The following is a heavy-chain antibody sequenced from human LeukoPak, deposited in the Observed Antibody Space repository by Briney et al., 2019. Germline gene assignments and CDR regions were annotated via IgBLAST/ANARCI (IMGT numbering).Heavy chain of an antibody. CDR3: ARSGYSYGDNFDY. J-gene: IGHJ4*02. CDR2: IYYSGST. D-gene: IGHD5-18*01. CDR1: GGSFSGYY. Sequence: SETLSLTCAVYGGSFSGYYWSWIRQPPGKGLEWIGYIYYSGSTNYNPSLKSRVTISVDTSKNQFSLKLSSVTAADTAVYYCARSGYSYGDNFDYWGQGTLVTVSS. V-gene: IGHV4-59*01.